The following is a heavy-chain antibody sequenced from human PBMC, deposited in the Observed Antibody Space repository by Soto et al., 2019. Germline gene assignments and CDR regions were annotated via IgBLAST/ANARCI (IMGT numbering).Heavy chain of an antibody. CDR3: VRENYYYGMDV. V-gene: IGHV3-66*01. Sequence: GGSLRLSCAASGFDASVNYMAWVRQAPGKGLEWVSTINAGGNTFYADPVKGRFTISRDDSTNTLSLQMNSLRVEDTAMFYCVRENYYYGMDVWGQGTAVTVSS. J-gene: IGHJ6*02. CDR1: GFDASVNY. CDR2: INAGGNT.